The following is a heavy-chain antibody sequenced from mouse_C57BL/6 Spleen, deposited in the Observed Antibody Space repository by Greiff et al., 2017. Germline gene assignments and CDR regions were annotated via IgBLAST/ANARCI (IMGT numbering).Heavy chain of an antibody. CDR1: GYTFTSYW. CDR2: IDPSDSYT. Sequence: QVQLQQPGAELVMPGASVKLSCKASGYTFTSYWMHWVKQRPGQGLEWIGEIDPSDSYTNYNQKFKGKSTLTVDKSSSTAYMQLSSLTSEDSAVYYCARSGGYGSSYWYVDVWGTGTTVTVSS. V-gene: IGHV1-69*01. D-gene: IGHD1-1*01. J-gene: IGHJ1*03. CDR3: ARSGGYGSSYWYVDV.